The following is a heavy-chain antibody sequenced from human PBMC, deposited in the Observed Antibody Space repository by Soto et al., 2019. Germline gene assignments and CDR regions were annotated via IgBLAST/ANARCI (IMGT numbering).Heavy chain of an antibody. CDR1: GFTFSDYY. CDR2: ISSSGSTI. V-gene: IGHV3-11*01. Sequence: QVQLVESGGGLVKPGGSLRLSCAASGFTFSDYYMSWIRQAPGKGLEWVSYISSSGSTIYYADSVKGRFTISRDNAKNSLYLQMNSLRAEDMAVYYCARDHERGQQPNRPIDYWGQGTLVTVSS. CDR3: ARDHERGQQPNRPIDY. J-gene: IGHJ4*02. D-gene: IGHD6-13*01.